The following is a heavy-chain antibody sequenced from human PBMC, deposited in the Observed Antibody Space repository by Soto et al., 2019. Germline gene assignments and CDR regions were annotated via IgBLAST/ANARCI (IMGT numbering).Heavy chain of an antibody. Sequence: SLRVSCAASVFTCDDYDMHWVREAPGKGLEWVSGISWNSGSVGYADSVKGRFTISRDNAKNSLYLQMNSLRAEDTAFYYCAKDLTNYDSSGHYFDFWGQGTLVSVSS. V-gene: IGHV3-9*01. CDR1: VFTCDDYD. CDR3: AKDLTNYDSSGHYFDF. J-gene: IGHJ4*02. CDR2: ISWNSGSV. D-gene: IGHD3-22*01.